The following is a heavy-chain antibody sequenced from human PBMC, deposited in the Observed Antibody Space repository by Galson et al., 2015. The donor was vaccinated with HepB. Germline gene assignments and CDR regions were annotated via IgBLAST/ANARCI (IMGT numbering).Heavy chain of an antibody. CDR1: GSSFPSYW. V-gene: IGHV5-51*01. D-gene: IGHD3-16*02. CDR2: IYPGDSDT. CDR3: ARHAWGGYDYVWGSYRPHAFDI. J-gene: IGHJ3*02. Sequence: QSGAEVKKPGESLKISCKGSGSSFPSYWIGWVRQMPGKGLEWMGVIYPGDSDTRYSPSFQGQVTISADKSISTVYLQWSSLKASDTAMYYCARHAWGGYDYVWGSYRPHAFDIWGQGTMVTVSS.